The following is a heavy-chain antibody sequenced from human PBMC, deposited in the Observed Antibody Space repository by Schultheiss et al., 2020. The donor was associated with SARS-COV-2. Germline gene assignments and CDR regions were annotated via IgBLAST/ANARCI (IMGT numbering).Heavy chain of an antibody. CDR2: IYSGGST. CDR3: ARDPDGANYYYYGMDV. Sequence: GGSLRLSCAASGFTFSSYAMSWVRQAPGKGLEWVSVIYSGGSTYYADSVKGRFTISRDNSKNTLYLQMNSLRAEDTAVYYCARDPDGANYYYYGMDVWGQGATVTVSS. J-gene: IGHJ6*02. V-gene: IGHV3-53*01. D-gene: IGHD1-26*01. CDR1: GFTFSSYA.